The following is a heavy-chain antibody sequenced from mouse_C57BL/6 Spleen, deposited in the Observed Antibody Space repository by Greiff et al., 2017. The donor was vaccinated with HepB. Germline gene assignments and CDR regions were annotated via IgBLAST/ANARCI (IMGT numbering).Heavy chain of an antibody. J-gene: IGHJ3*01. CDR1: GYAFTNYL. V-gene: IGHV1-54*01. D-gene: IGHD2-1*01. CDR3: ARGGLYGNYAWFAY. CDR2: INPGSGGT. Sequence: LQQSGAELVRPGTSVKVSCKASGYAFTNYLIEWVKQRPGQGLEWIGVINPGSGGTNYNEKFKGKATLTADKSSSTAYMQLSSLTSEDSAVYFCARGGLYGNYAWFAYWGQGTLVTVSA.